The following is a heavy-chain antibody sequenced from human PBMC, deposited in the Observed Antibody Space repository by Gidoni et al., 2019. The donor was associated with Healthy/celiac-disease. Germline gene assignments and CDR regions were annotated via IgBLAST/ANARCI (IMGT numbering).Heavy chain of an antibody. CDR1: GFPFSSYA. V-gene: IGHV3-23*01. CDR2: ISGSGGST. J-gene: IGHJ4*02. CDR3: AKDHSSGSQKYYFDY. Sequence: EVQLLESGGGLVQPGGSLRLSCAASGFPFSSYAMSWVRPAPGKGLEWVSAISGSGGSTYYADSVKGRFTISRDNSKNTLYLQMNSLRAEDTAVYYCAKDHSSGSQKYYFDYWGQGTLVTVSS. D-gene: IGHD6-19*01.